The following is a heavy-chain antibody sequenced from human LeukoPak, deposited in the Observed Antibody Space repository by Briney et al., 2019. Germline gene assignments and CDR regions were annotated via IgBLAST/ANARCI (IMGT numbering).Heavy chain of an antibody. Sequence: GGSLRLSCAASGFTVSSNYMNWVRQAPGKGLEWVSVIYGGGNTYYADSVKGRFTISGDNSKNTVFLQMNSLRAEDTAVYYCARASFYCDARALDPWGQGALVTVSS. D-gene: IGHD3-22*01. J-gene: IGHJ5*02. CDR1: GFTVSSNY. CDR3: ARASFYCDARALDP. CDR2: IYGGGNT. V-gene: IGHV3-53*01.